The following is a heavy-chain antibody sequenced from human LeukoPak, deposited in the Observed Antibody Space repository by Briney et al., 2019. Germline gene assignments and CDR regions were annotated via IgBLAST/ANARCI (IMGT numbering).Heavy chain of an antibody. CDR1: GFTFSSYA. CDR3: AKDLRGYLPPFDAFDI. V-gene: IGHV3-23*01. Sequence: GGSLRLSCAASGFTFSSYAMSWVRQAPGKGLEWVSAISGSGGSTYYADSVKGRFTISRDNSKNTLYLQMNSLRAEDTAVYYCAKDLRGYLPPFDAFDIWGQGTMVTVSS. J-gene: IGHJ3*02. CDR2: ISGSGGST. D-gene: IGHD3-3*01.